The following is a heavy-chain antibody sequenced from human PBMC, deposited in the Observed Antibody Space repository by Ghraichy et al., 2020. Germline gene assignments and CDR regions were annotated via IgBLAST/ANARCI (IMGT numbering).Heavy chain of an antibody. CDR2: IYSGGST. CDR3: ATKGYSSGWYEDWYFDL. V-gene: IGHV3-53*01. CDR1: GFTVSSNY. D-gene: IGHD6-19*01. Sequence: GESLNISCAASGFTVSSNYMSWVRQAPGKGLEWVSVIYSGGSTYYADSVKGRFTISRDNSKNTLYLQMNSLRAEDTAVYYCATKGYSSGWYEDWYFDLWGRGTLVTVSS. J-gene: IGHJ2*01.